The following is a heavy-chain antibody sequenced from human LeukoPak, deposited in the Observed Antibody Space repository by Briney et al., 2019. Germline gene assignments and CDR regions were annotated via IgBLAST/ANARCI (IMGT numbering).Heavy chain of an antibody. CDR3: ARGLWDSDV. CDR2: INDSGST. J-gene: IGHJ6*02. CDR1: GGSSSGYY. Sequence: PCETLALTCAVYGGSSSGYYWSWTRQPPGKGLEWIGEINDSGSTSYNSSLKSRVTISLDTSNNQFSLRLTSVTAADTAVYYCARGLWDSDVWGQGTTVTV. D-gene: IGHD1-26*01. V-gene: IGHV4-34*01.